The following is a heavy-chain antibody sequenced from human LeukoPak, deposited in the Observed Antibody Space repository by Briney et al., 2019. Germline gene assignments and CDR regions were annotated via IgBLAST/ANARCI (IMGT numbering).Heavy chain of an antibody. Sequence: GASVKVSCKVSGYTLTELSMHWVRQAPGKGLEWMEGFDPEDGETIYAQKFQGRVTMTEDTSTDTAYMELSSLRSEDTAVYYCAVNMIVVRSYFDYWGQGTLVTISS. CDR2: FDPEDGET. J-gene: IGHJ4*02. CDR3: AVNMIVVRSYFDY. D-gene: IGHD3-22*01. V-gene: IGHV1-24*01. CDR1: GYTLTELS.